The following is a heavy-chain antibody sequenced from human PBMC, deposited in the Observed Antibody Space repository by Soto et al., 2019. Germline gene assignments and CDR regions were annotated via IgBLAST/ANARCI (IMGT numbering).Heavy chain of an antibody. Sequence: QVQLVQSGAEVKKPGSSVKVSCKASGGTFSTSTFTWVRQAPGQGLEWMGRTIPLLNVADYAQDFQGRLTTPADKSTSTTYMELTSLTSKDTAVYYCARDSPIGSTFSGYDAIDSWGQGTLVTVSS. CDR3: ARDSPIGSTFSGYDAIDS. CDR2: TIPLLNVA. CDR1: GGTFSTST. V-gene: IGHV1-69*08. J-gene: IGHJ4*02. D-gene: IGHD5-12*01.